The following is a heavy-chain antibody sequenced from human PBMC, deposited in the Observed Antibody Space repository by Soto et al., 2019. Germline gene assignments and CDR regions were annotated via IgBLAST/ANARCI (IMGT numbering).Heavy chain of an antibody. D-gene: IGHD2-15*01. V-gene: IGHV4-34*01. Sequence: QVQLQQWGAGLLKPSETLSLTCAVYGGSFSGYYWSWIRQPPGKGLEWIGEINHSGSTNYNPSLKRRVTISVDPSKNQFSLKLSSVTAADTAVYYCARGGGVVVVAATRFDAFDIWGQGTMVTVSS. CDR3: ARGGGVVVVAATRFDAFDI. J-gene: IGHJ3*02. CDR1: GGSFSGYY. CDR2: INHSGST.